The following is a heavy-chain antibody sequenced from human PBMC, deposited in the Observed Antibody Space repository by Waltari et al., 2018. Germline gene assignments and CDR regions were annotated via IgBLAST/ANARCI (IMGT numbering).Heavy chain of an antibody. V-gene: IGHV3-43*01. CDR1: GFTFDHYT. D-gene: IGHD6-13*01. CDR2: ISWNAAFT. CDR3: AKAPAGYSSSWYMPFDY. J-gene: IGHJ4*02. Sequence: EVHLVESGGGVVQPGGSRRLSCAASGFTFDHYTMHWVRQVPGKGLEWVALISWNAAFTYYADSVKGRFTISRDNIKNSLSLQMNSLRSEDSALYYCAKAPAGYSSSWYMPFDYWGQGTLVTVSS.